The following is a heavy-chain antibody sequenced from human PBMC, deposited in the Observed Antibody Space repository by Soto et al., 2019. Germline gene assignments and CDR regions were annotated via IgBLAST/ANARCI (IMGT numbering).Heavy chain of an antibody. CDR3: ARISCSGGSCYSIEYYYYMDV. J-gene: IGHJ6*03. CDR2: FDPEDGET. CDR1: GYTLTELS. D-gene: IGHD2-15*01. V-gene: IGHV1-24*01. Sequence: ASVKVSCKVSGYTLTELSMHWVRQAPGKGLEWMGGFDPEDGETIYAQKFQGRVTMTEDTSTDTAYMELSSLRSEDTAVYYCARISCSGGSCYSIEYYYYMDVWGKGTTVTVSS.